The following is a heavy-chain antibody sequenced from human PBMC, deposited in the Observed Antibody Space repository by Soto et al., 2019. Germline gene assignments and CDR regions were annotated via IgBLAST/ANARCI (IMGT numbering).Heavy chain of an antibody. J-gene: IGHJ4*02. CDR1: GGSISSGGYY. CDR3: ARDGSYGQYFDY. D-gene: IGHD5-18*01. Sequence: SETLSLTCTVSGGSISSGGYYWSWIRQHPGKGLEWIGYIYYSGSTYYNPSLKSRVTISVDTSKNQFSLKLSSVTAADTAVYYCARDGSYGQYFDYWGQGTLVTVSS. V-gene: IGHV4-31*02. CDR2: IYYSGST.